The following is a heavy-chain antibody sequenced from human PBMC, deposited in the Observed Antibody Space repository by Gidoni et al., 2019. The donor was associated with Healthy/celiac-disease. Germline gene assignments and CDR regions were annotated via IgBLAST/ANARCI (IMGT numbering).Heavy chain of an antibody. J-gene: IGHJ4*02. Sequence: QVQLIQSRAAVKKSGASVKVSCKVTGYTLTSLSMHWVRQAPGKGLEWMGGFDPEDGETIYAQKFQGRVTMTDDTSTDTAYMELSSLRSGDTAVYYCATDLITMVQRPTGGCWGQGTLVTVSS. CDR1: GYTLTSLS. D-gene: IGHD3-10*01. CDR3: ATDLITMVQRPTGGC. V-gene: IGHV1-24*01. CDR2: FDPEDGET.